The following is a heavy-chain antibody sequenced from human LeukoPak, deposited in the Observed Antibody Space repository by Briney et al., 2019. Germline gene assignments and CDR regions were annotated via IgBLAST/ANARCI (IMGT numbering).Heavy chain of an antibody. CDR1: GFTFSDYS. Sequence: AGGSLRLSCAASGFTFSDYSMNWVRQAPGKGLEWVSSISSSGDYIYYADSVKGRFTISRDNAKNSLYLQMNSLRAEDTAVYYCARAQLVVDWGQGTLVTISS. V-gene: IGHV3-21*01. J-gene: IGHJ4*02. D-gene: IGHD2-8*02. CDR3: ARAQLVVD. CDR2: ISSSGDYI.